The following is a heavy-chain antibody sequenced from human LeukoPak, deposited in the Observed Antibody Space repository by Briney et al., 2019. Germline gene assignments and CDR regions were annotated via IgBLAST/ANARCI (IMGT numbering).Heavy chain of an antibody. Sequence: ASVKVSCKASGYTFTSYYMHWVRQAPGQGLERMGIIDPSGGSTTYAQKFQGRVTMTRDMSTSTVYMELSSLRSEDTAVYNCARGWQQLVLDAFDIWGQGTMVTVSS. CDR2: IDPSGGST. J-gene: IGHJ3*02. CDR1: GYTFTSYY. V-gene: IGHV1-46*01. CDR3: ARGWQQLVLDAFDI. D-gene: IGHD6-13*01.